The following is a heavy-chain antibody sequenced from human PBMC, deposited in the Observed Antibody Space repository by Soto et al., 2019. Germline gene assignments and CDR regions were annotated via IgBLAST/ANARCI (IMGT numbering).Heavy chain of an antibody. CDR2: ISWDGGST. Sequence: AGGSLRLSCAASGFTFDDYAMHWVRQAPGKGLEWVSLISWDGGSTYYADSVKGRFTISRDNSKNSLYLQMNSLRAEDTALYYCARSSGSQQGVYYFDYWGQGTLVTVSS. D-gene: IGHD3-22*01. CDR3: ARSSGSQQGVYYFDY. J-gene: IGHJ4*02. V-gene: IGHV3-43D*04. CDR1: GFTFDDYA.